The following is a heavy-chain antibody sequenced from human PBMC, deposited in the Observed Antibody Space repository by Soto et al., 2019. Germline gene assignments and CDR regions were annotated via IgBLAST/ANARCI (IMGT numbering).Heavy chain of an antibody. CDR2: ISGFNGQT. CDR1: CNTFASHG. D-gene: IGHD3-10*01. V-gene: IGHV1-18*01. CDR3: ARVDPRGVAVVRDY. Sequence: SVKGSFKASCNTFASHGYSWLRQAPGQGLEWMGWISGFNGQTNYALKFQGRVTLTTDASTSTAYMELRSLRSDDTAVYFCARVDPRGVAVVRDYWGQGTMVTAPQ. J-gene: IGHJ4*02.